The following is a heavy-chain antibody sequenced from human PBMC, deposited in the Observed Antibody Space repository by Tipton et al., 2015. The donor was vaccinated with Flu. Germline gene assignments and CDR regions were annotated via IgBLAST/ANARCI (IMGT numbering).Heavy chain of an antibody. CDR3: TRHAKYGSGSPYYFDH. CDR1: GYFISSGYY. J-gene: IGHJ4*02. D-gene: IGHD3-10*01. Sequence: TLSLTCDVSGYFISSGYYWGWSRQPPGKGLEWIGSIFHSGDTLYNPSLKRRVTVSVGTLKNQFSLKVTSVTAADTALYYCTRHAKYGSGSPYYFDHWGQGSLVTVSS. CDR2: IFHSGDT. V-gene: IGHV4-38-2*01.